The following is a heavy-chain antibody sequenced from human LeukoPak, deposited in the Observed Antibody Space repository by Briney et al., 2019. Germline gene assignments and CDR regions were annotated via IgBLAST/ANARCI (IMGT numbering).Heavy chain of an antibody. Sequence: GGSLRLSRAASRFSFSRYAMSWVRQAPGKGLEWVSAISGSGGSTYYVDSVKGRFTISRDNSKNTLYLQMNSLRAEDTAVYYCAKASYSTGWDYGMDVWGQGTTVTVSS. D-gene: IGHD6-19*01. CDR3: AKASYSTGWDYGMDV. CDR1: RFSFSRYA. V-gene: IGHV3-23*01. J-gene: IGHJ6*02. CDR2: ISGSGGST.